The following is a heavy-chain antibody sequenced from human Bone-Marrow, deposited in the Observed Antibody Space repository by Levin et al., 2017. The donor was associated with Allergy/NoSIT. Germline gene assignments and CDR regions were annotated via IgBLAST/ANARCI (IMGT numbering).Heavy chain of an antibody. J-gene: IGHJ6*03. V-gene: IGHV3-53*01. CDR2: IYIDGST. CDR3: GSLHDYYGDA. Sequence: PGESLKISCAASGFIFSSYDMSWVRQAPGKGLEWVSVIYIDGSTYYADSVKGRFTISRDNSKNTLSLQMNSLRAEDTAVYYCGSLHDYYGDAWGKGTTVTVSS. CDR1: GFIFSSYD.